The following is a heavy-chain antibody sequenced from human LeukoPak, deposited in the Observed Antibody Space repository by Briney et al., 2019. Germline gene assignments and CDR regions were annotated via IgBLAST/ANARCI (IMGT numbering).Heavy chain of an antibody. V-gene: IGHV3-48*02. CDR3: ARDHDWAFDL. J-gene: IGHJ4*02. Sequence: PGGSLRLSCAASGFTFSSYWMSWVRQAPGKGLEWIAYINHNAEMIFYPDFVKGRFTISRDNPKKSLYLQMNALRYEDTAVYYCARDHDWAFDLWGQGTLVTVSS. D-gene: IGHD3-9*01. CDR1: GFTFSSYW. CDR2: INHNAEMI.